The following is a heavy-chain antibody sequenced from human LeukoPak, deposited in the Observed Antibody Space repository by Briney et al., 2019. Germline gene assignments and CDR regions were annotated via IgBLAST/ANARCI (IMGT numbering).Heavy chain of an antibody. V-gene: IGHV4-4*09. Sequence: SETLSLTCTVSGGSTSSNYWSWIRQPPGKGLEWIGHIYSTASTNYNPSLRSRVSMSIDASKNQFYLKLSSVTAADTAVYYCATRAGYGYMDVWGKGTTVTVSS. CDR3: ATRAGYGYMDV. J-gene: IGHJ6*03. CDR2: IYSTAST. D-gene: IGHD5-24*01. CDR1: GGSTSSNY.